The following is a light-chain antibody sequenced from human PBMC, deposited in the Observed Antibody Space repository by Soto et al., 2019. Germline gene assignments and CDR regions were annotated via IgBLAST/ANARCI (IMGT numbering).Light chain of an antibody. CDR1: QSVSSY. CDR2: DAS. V-gene: IGKV3-11*01. Sequence: ATGCCSTSQSVSSYLAWYQQKPGQAPRLLIYDASNRATGIPARFSGSVSGTAVTLTSISLQHEYFAAYHSQQGSNSPLITDAEGTRLEIK. J-gene: IGKJ5*01. CDR3: QQGSNSPLIT.